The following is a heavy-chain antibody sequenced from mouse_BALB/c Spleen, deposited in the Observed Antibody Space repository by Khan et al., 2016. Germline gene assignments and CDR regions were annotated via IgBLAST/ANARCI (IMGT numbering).Heavy chain of an antibody. CDR1: GFDFSRYW. D-gene: IGHD2-1*01. CDR3: ARLLSTGAMDY. Sequence: EVKLLESGGGLVQPGGSLNLSCAASGFDFSRYWMSWARQAPGKGQEWIGEINPGSSTINYTPSLKDKFIISRDNAKNTLYLQMSKVRSEDTALYYCARLLSTGAMDYWGQGTSVTVSS. CDR2: INPGSSTI. J-gene: IGHJ4*01. V-gene: IGHV4-2*02.